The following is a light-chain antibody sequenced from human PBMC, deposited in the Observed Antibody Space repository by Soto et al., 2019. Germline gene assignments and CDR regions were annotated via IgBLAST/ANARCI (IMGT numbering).Light chain of an antibody. Sequence: PGERATLSCRASQSVSSYLAWYQQKPGKAPRLLIYDASNRAAGIPARFSGSGSGTDFTLTISSLEPEDFAVYYCQQRSNWPSYTFGQGTKLEIK. V-gene: IGKV3-11*01. CDR1: QSVSSY. CDR2: DAS. CDR3: QQRSNWPSYT. J-gene: IGKJ2*01.